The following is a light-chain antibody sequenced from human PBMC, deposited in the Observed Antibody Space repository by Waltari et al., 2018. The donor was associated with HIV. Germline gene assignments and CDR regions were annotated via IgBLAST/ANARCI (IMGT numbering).Light chain of an antibody. CDR1: QSLLDN. J-gene: IGKJ4*01. CDR2: GAS. Sequence: EIVITQSSATLSVSPVETSTLPCRSRQSLLDNLAWYQQKPGQSPRLLIYGASNRATGVPDRFSGSGSGTDFTLAISRVESEDVAVYYCEQDTRWPHTFGGGTKVEIK. CDR3: EQDTRWPHT. V-gene: IGKV3-15*01.